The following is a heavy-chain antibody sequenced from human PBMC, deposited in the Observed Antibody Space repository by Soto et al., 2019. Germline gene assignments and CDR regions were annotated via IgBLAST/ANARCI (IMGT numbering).Heavy chain of an antibody. CDR2: INHSGST. CDR3: ARGGDQRIGLYYHYYYMDV. CDR1: GGSFSGYY. Sequence: XETLSLTCAVYGGSFSGYYWSWIRQPPGKGLEWIGEINHSGSTNYNPSLKSRVTISVDTSKNQFSLKLSSVTAADTAVYYCARGGDQRIGLYYHYYYMDVWGKGTTVTVSS. V-gene: IGHV4-34*01. J-gene: IGHJ6*03. D-gene: IGHD3-16*01.